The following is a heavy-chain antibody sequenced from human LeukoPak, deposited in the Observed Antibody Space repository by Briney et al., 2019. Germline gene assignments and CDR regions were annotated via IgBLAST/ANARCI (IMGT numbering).Heavy chain of an antibody. J-gene: IGHJ6*02. CDR2: ISSSSSYI. Sequence: PGGSLRLSCAASGFTFSSYSMNWVRQAPGKGLEWVSSISSSSSYIYYADSVKGRFTISRDNAKNSLYLQMNSLRAEDTAVYYCARDPPTYYYGSGSPYYGMDVWGQGTTVTVSS. CDR3: ARDPPTYYYGSGSPYYGMDV. CDR1: GFTFSSYS. V-gene: IGHV3-21*04. D-gene: IGHD3-10*01.